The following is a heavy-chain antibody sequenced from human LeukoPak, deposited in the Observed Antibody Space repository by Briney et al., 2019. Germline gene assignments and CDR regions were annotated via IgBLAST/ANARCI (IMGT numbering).Heavy chain of an antibody. CDR2: VHYSGGS. V-gene: IGHV4-39*07. CDR3: ARGLRITIFGVVLGYYFDY. J-gene: IGHJ4*02. Sequence: PSETLSLTCTVSGGSISSSTYYWGWIRQSPGKGLEWIGSVHYSGGSYYNPSLKSRVTISLNTSKNQFSLKLSSVTAADTAVYFCARGLRITIFGVVLGYYFDYWGQGTLVTVSS. CDR1: GGSISSSTYY. D-gene: IGHD3-3*01.